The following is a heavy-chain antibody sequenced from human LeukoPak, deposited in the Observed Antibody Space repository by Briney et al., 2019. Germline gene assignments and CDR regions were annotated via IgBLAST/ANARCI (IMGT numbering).Heavy chain of an antibody. Sequence: GGSLRLSCAASGFTFSSYAMSWVRQAPGKGLEWVSAISGSGGSTYYADSVKGRFTISRDNSKNALYLQMNSLRAEDTAVYYCAKVVYSGYGRGPFDPRGQGTLVTVSS. J-gene: IGHJ5*02. CDR2: ISGSGGST. V-gene: IGHV3-23*01. D-gene: IGHD5-12*01. CDR1: GFTFSSYA. CDR3: AKVVYSGYGRGPFDP.